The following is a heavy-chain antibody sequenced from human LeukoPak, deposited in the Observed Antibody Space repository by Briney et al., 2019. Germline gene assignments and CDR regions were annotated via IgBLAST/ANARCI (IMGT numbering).Heavy chain of an antibody. CDR2: IGSGSSSI. D-gene: IGHD6-13*01. J-gene: IGHJ3*02. CDR1: GFTFRSYS. CDR3: ARDYSSSSGKHAFDI. Sequence: GGSLRLSCAASGFTFRSYSMNWVRQAPGKGLEWVSFIGSGSSSIYYAESVKGRFTISRDNAKNSLYLQMNSLRAEDTAVYYCARDYSSSSGKHAFDIWGQGTMVTVSS. V-gene: IGHV3-48*01.